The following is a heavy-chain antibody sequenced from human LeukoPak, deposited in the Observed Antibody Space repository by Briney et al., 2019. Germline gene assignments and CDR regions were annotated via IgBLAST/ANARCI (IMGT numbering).Heavy chain of an antibody. V-gene: IGHV4-61*01. CDR1: GGSVNSGSYY. J-gene: IGHJ6*02. D-gene: IGHD1-1*01. CDR2: IYYSGST. CDR3: ARLHTTIYGMDV. Sequence: PSETLSLTCTVSGGSVNSGSYYWNWIRRPPGKGLEWIGYIYYSGSTNYNPSLKSRVTISVDTSKNQFSLKLSSVTAADTAVYYCARLHTTIYGMDVWGQGTTVTVSS.